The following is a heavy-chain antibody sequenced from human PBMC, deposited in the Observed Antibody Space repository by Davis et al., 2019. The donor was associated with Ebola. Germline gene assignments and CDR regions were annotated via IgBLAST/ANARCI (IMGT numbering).Heavy chain of an antibody. CDR3: AREEENYDYVWGSYRYGYYGMDV. CDR1: GFTFSSYS. CDR2: ISSSSSYI. V-gene: IGHV3-21*01. Sequence: GGSLRLSCAASGFTFSSYSMNWVRQAPGKGLEWVSSISSSSSYIYYADSVKGRFTISRDNAKNSLYLQMNSLRAEDTAVYYCAREEENYDYVWGSYRYGYYGMDVWGQGTTVTVSS. J-gene: IGHJ6*02. D-gene: IGHD3-16*02.